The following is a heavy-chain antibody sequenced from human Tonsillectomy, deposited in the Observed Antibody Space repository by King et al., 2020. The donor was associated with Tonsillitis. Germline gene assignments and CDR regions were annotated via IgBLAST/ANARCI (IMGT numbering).Heavy chain of an antibody. Sequence: LQLQESGAGLVRPSETLSLTCTVSGDSISSSSYFWGWIRQSPERGLEWIGNVYYTGSTYYNPSLESRVTLLVDKSKNQFSLNLTSVTAADTAVYFCARFHLGTADFWGQGTLVTVSS. CDR3: ARFHLGTADF. D-gene: IGHD1-14*01. V-gene: IGHV4-39*01. CDR2: VYYTGST. CDR1: GDSISSSSYF. J-gene: IGHJ4*02.